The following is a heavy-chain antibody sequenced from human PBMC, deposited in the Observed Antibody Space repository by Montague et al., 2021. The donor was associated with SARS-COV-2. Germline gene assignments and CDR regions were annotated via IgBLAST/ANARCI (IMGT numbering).Heavy chain of an antibody. V-gene: IGHV4-59*01. D-gene: IGHD5-12*01. CDR1: GGSISDYY. J-gene: IGHJ4*02. CDR2: IYYNTGNT. CDR3: ARGTGYDYYFDC. Sequence: SETLSLTCSVSGGSISDYYWNWIRQPPGKGLEWIGYIYYNTGNTXYNPSLQCRVTISLDTSKNQFSLNLRSVTAADTALYFCARGTGYDYYFDCWGLGTLVTVSS.